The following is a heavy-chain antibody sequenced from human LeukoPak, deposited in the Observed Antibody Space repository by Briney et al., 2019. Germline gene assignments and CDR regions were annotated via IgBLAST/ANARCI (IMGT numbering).Heavy chain of an antibody. CDR2: IWSDGSNK. CDR3: ASLDSSGYQIDY. J-gene: IGHJ4*02. Sequence: GKSLRLSCATSGFTFSGYGMHWVRQAPGKGLEWVTVIWSDGSNKYYADSVKGRFTISRDNSKNTLYLQMNSLRAEDTAVYYCASLDSSGYQIDYWGQGTLVTVSS. D-gene: IGHD3-22*01. V-gene: IGHV3-33*01. CDR1: GFTFSGYG.